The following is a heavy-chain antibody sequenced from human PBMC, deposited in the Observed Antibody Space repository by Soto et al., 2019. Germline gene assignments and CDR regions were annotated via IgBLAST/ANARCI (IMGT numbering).Heavy chain of an antibody. J-gene: IGHJ6*02. CDR3: ARDGGFPDDYSNYERSSRATYGMDV. CDR1: GYTFTSYY. CDR2: INPSGGST. D-gene: IGHD4-4*01. V-gene: IGHV1-46*01. Sequence: ASVKVSCKASGYTFTSYYMHWVRQAPGQGLEWMGIINPSGGSTSYAQKFQGRVTMTRDTSTSTVYMELSSLRSEDTAVYYCARDGGFPDDYSNYERSSRATYGMDVWGQGTTVTVSS.